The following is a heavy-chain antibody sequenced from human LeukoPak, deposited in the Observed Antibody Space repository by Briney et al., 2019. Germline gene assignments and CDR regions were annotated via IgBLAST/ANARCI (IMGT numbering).Heavy chain of an antibody. D-gene: IGHD1-26*01. V-gene: IGHV1-2*02. CDR2: INPNSGGT. CDR3: ASYSGSYSSDFDF. Sequence: ASVKVSCKASGYTFTGYCMHWVRQAPGQGLEWMGWINPNSGGTNYAQKFQGGVTMTRDTSISTAYMELSRLRSDDTAVYYCASYSGSYSSDFDFWGQGTLVTVSS. J-gene: IGHJ4*02. CDR1: GYTFTGYC.